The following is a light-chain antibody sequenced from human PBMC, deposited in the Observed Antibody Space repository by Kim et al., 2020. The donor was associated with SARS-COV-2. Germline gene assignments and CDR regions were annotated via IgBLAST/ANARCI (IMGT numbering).Light chain of an antibody. Sequence: LSPEETATLSCRASQSVTSYLVWYQKKPGQAPRLLIYDASNRAAGIPAMFSGSGSGTDFTLTISSLEPEDFAVYYCQQRSKWPLTFGGGTKVDIK. CDR2: DAS. CDR1: QSVTSY. J-gene: IGKJ4*01. V-gene: IGKV3-11*01. CDR3: QQRSKWPLT.